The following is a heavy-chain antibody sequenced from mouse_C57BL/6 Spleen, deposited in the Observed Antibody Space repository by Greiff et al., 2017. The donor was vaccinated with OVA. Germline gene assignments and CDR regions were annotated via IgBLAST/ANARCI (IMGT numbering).Heavy chain of an antibody. D-gene: IGHD2-1*01. CDR3: ARDKGIHYGNYLYWYFDV. J-gene: IGHJ1*03. CDR1: GYSITSGYY. V-gene: IGHV3-6*01. Sequence: EVKLVESGPGLVKPSQSLSLTCSVTGYSITSGYYWNWIRQFPGNKLEWMGYISYDGSNNYNPSLKNRISITRDPSKNQFFLKLNSGTTEDTATYYCARDKGIHYGNYLYWYFDVWGTGTTVTVSS. CDR2: ISYDGSN.